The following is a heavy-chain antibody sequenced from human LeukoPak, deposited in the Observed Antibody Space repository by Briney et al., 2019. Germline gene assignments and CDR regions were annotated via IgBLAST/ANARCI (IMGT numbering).Heavy chain of an antibody. Sequence: GASVKVSCKASGYTFTSYGINWVRQAPGQGLEWMGWISAYNGNTNYAQKLQGRVTITADESTSTAYMELSSLRSEDTAVYYCARTLSVAGTGIFDYWGQGTLVTVSS. CDR1: GYTFTSYG. CDR2: ISAYNGNT. J-gene: IGHJ4*02. V-gene: IGHV1-18*01. D-gene: IGHD6-19*01. CDR3: ARTLSVAGTGIFDY.